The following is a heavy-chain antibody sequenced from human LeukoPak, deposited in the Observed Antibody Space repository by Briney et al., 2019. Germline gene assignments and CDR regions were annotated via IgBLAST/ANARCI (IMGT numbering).Heavy chain of an antibody. V-gene: IGHV1-69*04. CDR3: ARDLPPCYFDY. Sequence: SVKVSCKASGGIFSSYAISWVRQAPGQGLEWMGRIIPILGIANYAQKFQGRVTITADKSTSTAYMDLSSLRSEDTAVYYCARDLPPCYFDYWGQGTLVTVSS. CDR1: GGIFSSYA. CDR2: IIPILGIA. J-gene: IGHJ4*02.